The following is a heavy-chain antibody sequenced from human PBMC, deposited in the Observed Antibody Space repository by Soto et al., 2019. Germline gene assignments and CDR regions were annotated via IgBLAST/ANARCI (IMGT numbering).Heavy chain of an antibody. V-gene: IGHV3-48*01. CDR2: ISSSSSTI. Sequence: EVQLVESGGGLVQPGGSLRLSCAASGFTFSSYSMNWVRQAPGKGLEWVSYISSSSSTIYYADSVKGRFTISRDNAKNSLYLQMNSLRAEDTAVYYCARGGTGFLPWFGEFDYWGQGTLVTVSS. D-gene: IGHD3-10*01. CDR3: ARGGTGFLPWFGEFDY. J-gene: IGHJ4*02. CDR1: GFTFSSYS.